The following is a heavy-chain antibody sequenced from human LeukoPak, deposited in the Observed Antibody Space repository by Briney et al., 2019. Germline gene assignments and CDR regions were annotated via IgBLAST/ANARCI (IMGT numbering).Heavy chain of an antibody. V-gene: IGHV3-7*01. Sequence: PGGSLRLSCATSGFTFSGYWMSWVRQAPGKGLEWVANIKQDGSEIYYVDSVKGRFTISRDNAKNSLYLQMNSLRAEDTAVYYCATNAATGMIDYWGQGILDTVSS. CDR2: IKQDGSEI. J-gene: IGHJ4*02. CDR1: GFTFSGYW. CDR3: ATNAATGMIDY. D-gene: IGHD6-13*01.